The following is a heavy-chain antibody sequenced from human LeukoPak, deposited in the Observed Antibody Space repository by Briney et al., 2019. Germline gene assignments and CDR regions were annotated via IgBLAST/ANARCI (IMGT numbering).Heavy chain of an antibody. D-gene: IGHD2-15*01. Sequence: SETLSLTCSVSGGSISSSNYYWSWIRQPAGKGLEWIGRIYTSESTNYNPSLKSRVTISVDTSRNQFSLKLSSVTAADTAVYYCASDHCSGGSCYPDYWGQGTLVTVSS. V-gene: IGHV4-61*02. CDR1: GGSISSSNYY. CDR3: ASDHCSGGSCYPDY. J-gene: IGHJ4*02. CDR2: IYTSEST.